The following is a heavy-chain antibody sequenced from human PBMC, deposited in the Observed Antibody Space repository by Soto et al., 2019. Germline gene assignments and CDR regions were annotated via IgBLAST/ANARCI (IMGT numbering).Heavy chain of an antibody. V-gene: IGHV4-31*03. Sequence: SETLSLTCTVSGGSISSGGYYWSWIRQQPGKGLEWSGYIYYSGSTYYNPSLKSRVTISVDTSKNQFSLKLSSVTAADTAVYYCARVGRSDRYNIDYWGQGTLVTVSS. J-gene: IGHJ4*02. CDR1: GGSISSGGYY. CDR2: IYYSGST. CDR3: ARVGRSDRYNIDY. D-gene: IGHD2-21*01.